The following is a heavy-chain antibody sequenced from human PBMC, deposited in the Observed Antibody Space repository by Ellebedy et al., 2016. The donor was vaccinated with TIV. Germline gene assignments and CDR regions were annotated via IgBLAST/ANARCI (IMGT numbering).Heavy chain of an antibody. CDR3: ARVLVATSNYGMDV. V-gene: IGHV1-46*01. CDR1: GYTFTGSY. CDR2: IHPSGGST. D-gene: IGHD5-12*01. Sequence: AASVQVSCKASGYTFTGSYIFCVRQPPGQGLEWMGTIHPSGGSTNYAQKFQGRVTMTRDTSTSTVYMELSSLRSEDTAMYYCARVLVATSNYGMDVWGQGTTVTVSS. J-gene: IGHJ6*02.